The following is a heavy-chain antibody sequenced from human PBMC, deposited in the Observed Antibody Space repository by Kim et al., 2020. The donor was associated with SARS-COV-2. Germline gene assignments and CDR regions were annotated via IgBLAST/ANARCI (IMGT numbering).Heavy chain of an antibody. V-gene: IGHV3-23*01. CDR2: ISGSGGST. J-gene: IGHJ5*02. CDR1: GFTFSSYA. D-gene: IGHD2-15*01. Sequence: GGSLRLSCAASGFTFSSYAMSWVRQAPGKGLEWVSAISGSGGSTYYADSVKGRFTISRDNSKNTLYLQMNSLRAEDTAVYYCAKRGWGCSGGGCYNWFDPWGQGTLVTVSS. CDR3: AKRGWGCSGGGCYNWFDP.